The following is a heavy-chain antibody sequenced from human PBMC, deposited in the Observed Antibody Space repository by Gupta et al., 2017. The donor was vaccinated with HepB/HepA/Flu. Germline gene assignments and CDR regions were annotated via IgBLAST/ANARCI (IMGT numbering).Heavy chain of an antibody. CDR3: ATDQRSVGGGLINYGMDV. D-gene: IGHD3-16*01. J-gene: IGHJ6*02. V-gene: IGHV3-30*03. Sequence: QVHLVGSGGGVVQPGTSLRLSCTASGFTFSSSAMHWVRQAPGKGLEWVATISSEAKNKYYRNFVTGRVTISRENLDDTLYLQVNSLRHEDTAVYYCATDQRSVGGGLINYGMDVWGQGTTVTVSS. CDR2: ISSEAKNK. CDR1: GFTFSSSA.